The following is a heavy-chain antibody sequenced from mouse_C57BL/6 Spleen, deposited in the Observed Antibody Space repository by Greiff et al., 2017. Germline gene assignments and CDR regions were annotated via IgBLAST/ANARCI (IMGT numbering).Heavy chain of an antibody. CDR1: GFTFSDYY. Sequence: EVQRVESEGGLVQPGSSMKLSCTASGFTFSDYYMAWVRQVPEKGLEWVANINYDGSSTYYLDSLKSRFIISRDNAKNILYLQMSSLKSEDTATYYCARDHGNGGYFDVWGTGTTVTVSS. V-gene: IGHV5-16*01. CDR2: INYDGSST. CDR3: ARDHGNGGYFDV. D-gene: IGHD2-1*01. J-gene: IGHJ1*03.